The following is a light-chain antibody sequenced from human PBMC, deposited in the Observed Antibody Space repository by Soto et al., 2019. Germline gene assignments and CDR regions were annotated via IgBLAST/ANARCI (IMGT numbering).Light chain of an antibody. Sequence: EIVMTQSPATLSVSPGERATLSCRASQSVSNNLAWYQKKPGQAPRLLIYGASTRATGIPARFSGSGSGTEFTLTISSLQSEDFEVYYCQPYNNWWTFGQGTRVEIK. J-gene: IGKJ1*01. CDR1: QSVSNN. CDR3: QPYNNWWT. CDR2: GAS. V-gene: IGKV3-15*01.